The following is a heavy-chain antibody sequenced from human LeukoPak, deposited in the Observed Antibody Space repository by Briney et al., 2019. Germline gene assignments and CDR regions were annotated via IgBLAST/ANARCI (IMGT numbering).Heavy chain of an antibody. V-gene: IGHV1-24*01. CDR3: ATDGMITFGGVIVPFFDY. J-gene: IGHJ4*02. CDR2: FDYEDGET. Sequence: ASVKVSCKVSGYTLTELSMHWVRQAPGRGLEWMGGFDYEDGETIYAQKFQGRVTMTEDTSTDTAYKELSSLRSEDTAVYYCATDGMITFGGVIVPFFDYWGQGTLVTVSS. D-gene: IGHD3-16*02. CDR1: GYTLTELS.